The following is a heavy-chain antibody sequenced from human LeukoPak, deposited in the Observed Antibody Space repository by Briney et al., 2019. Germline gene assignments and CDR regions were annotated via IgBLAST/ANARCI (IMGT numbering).Heavy chain of an antibody. V-gene: IGHV3-23*01. J-gene: IGHJ4*02. CDR3: AKRTEGAAAGYDY. Sequence: ETLSLTCTVSGGSISSYYWSWIRQPPGKGLEWVSAISGSGGSTYYADSVKGRFSISRDNSKNTLYLQMNSLRAEDTAVYYCAKRTEGAAAGYDYWGQGTLVTVSS. CDR2: ISGSGGST. D-gene: IGHD6-13*01. CDR1: GGSISSYY.